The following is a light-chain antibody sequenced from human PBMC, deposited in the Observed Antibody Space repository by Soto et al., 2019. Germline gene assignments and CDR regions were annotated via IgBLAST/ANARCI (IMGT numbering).Light chain of an antibody. CDR1: SSDVGSYNF. V-gene: IGLV2-14*01. Sequence: QSALTQPASVSGSPGQSITISCTGTSSDVGSYNFVSWYQQLPGKAPKLMIYEVSNRPSGVSNRFSGSKSGNTASLTISGLQAEQEADYYCSSYKTSSNYVFGSGTKVTV. J-gene: IGLJ1*01. CDR2: EVS. CDR3: SSYKTSSNYV.